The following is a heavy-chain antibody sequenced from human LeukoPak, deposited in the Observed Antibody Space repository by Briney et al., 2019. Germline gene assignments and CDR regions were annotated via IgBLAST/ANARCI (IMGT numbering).Heavy chain of an antibody. V-gene: IGHV3-74*01. Sequence: GGSLRLSCAASGFTFSSYWMHWVRQAPGKGLVWVSRINSDGSSTSYADSVKGRFTIPRDNAKNTLYLQMNSLRAEDTAVYYCASHISTLTFDPWGQGTLVTVSS. CDR1: GFTFSSYW. J-gene: IGHJ5*02. CDR2: INSDGSST. D-gene: IGHD2-21*01. CDR3: ASHISTLTFDP.